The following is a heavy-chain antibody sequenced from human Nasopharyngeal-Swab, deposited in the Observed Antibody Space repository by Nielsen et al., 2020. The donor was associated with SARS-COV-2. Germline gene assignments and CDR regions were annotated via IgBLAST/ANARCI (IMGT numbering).Heavy chain of an antibody. D-gene: IGHD5-12*01. CDR3: ARAKGGYSGYGYIDY. CDR2: IWYDGSNK. V-gene: IGHV3-33*01. J-gene: IGHJ4*02. CDR1: GFTFSSYG. Sequence: GGSLRLSCAASGFTFSSYGMHWVRQAPGKGLEWVAVIWYDGSNKYYADSVKGRFTISRDNSKNTLYLQMNSLRAEDTAVYYCARAKGGYSGYGYIDYWGQGTLVTVSS.